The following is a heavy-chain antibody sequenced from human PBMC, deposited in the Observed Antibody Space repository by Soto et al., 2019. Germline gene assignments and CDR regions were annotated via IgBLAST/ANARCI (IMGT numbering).Heavy chain of an antibody. CDR1: GGSISSYY. CDR3: ARDQAVAVAPYGMDV. CDR2: IYYSGST. V-gene: IGHV4-59*01. J-gene: IGHJ6*02. D-gene: IGHD6-19*01. Sequence: SETLSLTCTVSGGSISSYYWSWIRQPPGKGLEWIGYIYYSGSTNYNPSLKSRVTISVDTSKNQFSLKLSSVTAADTAVYYCARDQAVAVAPYGMDVWGQGTTVTVSS.